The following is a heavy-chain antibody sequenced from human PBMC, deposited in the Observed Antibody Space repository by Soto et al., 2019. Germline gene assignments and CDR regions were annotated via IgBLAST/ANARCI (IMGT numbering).Heavy chain of an antibody. CDR2: ISSSSSTI. V-gene: IGHV3-48*02. Sequence: AGSLRLSSAASGFTFSSYSMNWVRQAPGKGLEWVSYISSSSSTIYYADSVKGRFTISRDNAKKSLYLQMNSLRDEDTAVYYCARERGSMVRGIHAFAIWGQGKMVTV. J-gene: IGHJ3*02. CDR1: GFTFSSYS. CDR3: ARERGSMVRGIHAFAI. D-gene: IGHD3-10*01.